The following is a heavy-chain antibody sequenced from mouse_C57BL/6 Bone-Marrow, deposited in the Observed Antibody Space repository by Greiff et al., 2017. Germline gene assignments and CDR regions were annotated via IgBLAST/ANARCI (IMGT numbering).Heavy chain of an antibody. CDR1: GYTFTSYG. Sequence: VHVKQSGAELVRPGSSVKMSCKTSGYTFTSYGINWVKQRPGQGLEWIGYIYIGNGYTEYNEKFKGKATLTSDTSSSTAYMQLSSLTSEDSAIYFCARSVYYYGSRWFDYWGQGTTLTVSS. CDR3: ARSVYYYGSRWFDY. CDR2: IYIGNGYT. V-gene: IGHV1-58*01. J-gene: IGHJ2*01. D-gene: IGHD1-1*01.